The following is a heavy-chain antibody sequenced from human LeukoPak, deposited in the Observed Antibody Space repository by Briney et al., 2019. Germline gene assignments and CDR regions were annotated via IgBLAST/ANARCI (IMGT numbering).Heavy chain of an antibody. CDR2: IYYSGNT. CDR3: ARQTGSGLFILP. Sequence: SETLSLTCTVSGDSISSSSYYWGWIRQPPGKGLEWIGSIYYSGNTYYNASLKSQVSISIDTSKNQFSLRLTSVTAADTAVYYCARQTGSGLFILPGGQGTLVTVSS. V-gene: IGHV4-39*01. D-gene: IGHD3/OR15-3a*01. J-gene: IGHJ4*02. CDR1: GDSISSSSYY.